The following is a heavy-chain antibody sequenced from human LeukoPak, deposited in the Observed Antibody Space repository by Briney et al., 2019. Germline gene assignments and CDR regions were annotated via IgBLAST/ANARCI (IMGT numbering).Heavy chain of an antibody. Sequence: SETLSLTCTVSGGSISGYYWSWIRQPPGKGLEWIGYIYHSGSTYYNPSLKSRVTISVDRSKNQFSLKLSSVTAADAAVYYCARGSCSGGSCYWFDPWGQGTLVTVSS. CDR1: GGSISGYY. V-gene: IGHV4-30-2*01. CDR3: ARGSCSGGSCYWFDP. J-gene: IGHJ5*02. CDR2: IYHSGST. D-gene: IGHD2-15*01.